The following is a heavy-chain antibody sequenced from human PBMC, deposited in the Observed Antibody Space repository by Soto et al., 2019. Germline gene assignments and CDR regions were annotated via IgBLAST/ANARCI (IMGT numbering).Heavy chain of an antibody. D-gene: IGHD3-10*01. CDR1: GFTFDDYA. Sequence: EVQLVESGGGLVQPGRSLRLSCAASGFTFDDYAMHWVRQAPGKGLEWVSGISWNSGSIGYADSVKGRFTISRDNAKNSLYLQMNSLRAEDTALYYCAKDWVVRGVIITGCDYWGQGTLVTVSS. J-gene: IGHJ4*02. CDR3: AKDWVVRGVIITGCDY. CDR2: ISWNSGSI. V-gene: IGHV3-9*01.